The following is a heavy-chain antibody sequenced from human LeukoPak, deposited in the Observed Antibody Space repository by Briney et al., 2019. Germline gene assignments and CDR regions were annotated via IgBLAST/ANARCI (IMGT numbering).Heavy chain of an antibody. J-gene: IGHJ3*02. Sequence: PSETLSLTCTVSGGSISSSSYYWSWIRQPPGKGLEWIGYIYYSGSTYYNPSLKSRVTISVDTSKNQFSLKLSSVTAADTAVYYCARVHSSGYRGAFDIWGQGTMVTVSS. CDR2: IYYSGST. CDR3: ARVHSSGYRGAFDI. D-gene: IGHD3-22*01. V-gene: IGHV4-30-4*01. CDR1: GGSISSSSYY.